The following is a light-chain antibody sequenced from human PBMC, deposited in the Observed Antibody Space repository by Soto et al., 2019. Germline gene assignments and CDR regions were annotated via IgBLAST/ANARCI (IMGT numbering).Light chain of an antibody. J-gene: IGLJ2*01. CDR2: DTS. CDR1: TGAVTSGYS. CDR3: LLYYGGDQPRVI. Sequence: QAAVTQEPSLTVSPGGTVTLTCASSTGAVTSGYSPNWFQQKPGQAPRALIYDTSNKHSWTPARFSGSLLGGRAVLTVSAVQPEDEAAYYCLLYYGGDQPRVIFGGGTKLTVL. V-gene: IGLV7-43*01.